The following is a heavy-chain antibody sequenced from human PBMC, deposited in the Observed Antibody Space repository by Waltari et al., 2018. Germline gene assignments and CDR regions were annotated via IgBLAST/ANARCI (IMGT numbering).Heavy chain of an antibody. V-gene: IGHV4-34*01. CDR2: INHSGST. CDR3: ARGRGGVPTAFDI. D-gene: IGHD2-8*01. Sequence: VQLLESGGGLVQPGGSLRLSCAASGFTFSSYAMSWVRQAPGKGLEWIGEINHSGSTNYNPSLKSRVTISVDTSKNQFSLKLSSVTAADTAVYYCARGRGGVPTAFDIWGQGTMVTVSS. J-gene: IGHJ3*02. CDR1: GFTFSSYA.